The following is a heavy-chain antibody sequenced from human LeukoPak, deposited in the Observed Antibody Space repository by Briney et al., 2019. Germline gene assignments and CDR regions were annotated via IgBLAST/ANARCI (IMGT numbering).Heavy chain of an antibody. Sequence: PGGSLRLSCAASGFTVSTYAMSWVRQAPGKGLECVSGISGSGGRTYYADSVKGRFTISRDNSKNTLYLQMNRLRAEDTAVYYCAKDQGDYSSGWSIFDYWGQGSLVTVSS. CDR1: GFTVSTYA. D-gene: IGHD6-19*01. V-gene: IGHV3-23*01. CDR3: AKDQGDYSSGWSIFDY. J-gene: IGHJ4*02. CDR2: ISGSGGRT.